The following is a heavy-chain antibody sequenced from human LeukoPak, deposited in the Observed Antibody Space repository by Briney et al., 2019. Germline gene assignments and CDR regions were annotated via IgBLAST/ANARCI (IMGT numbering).Heavy chain of an antibody. D-gene: IGHD6-13*01. CDR3: AKDWGYSSSQGYYFDY. J-gene: IGHJ4*02. Sequence: GGSLRLSCAASGFTVSSNYMSWVRQAPGKGLEWVSIIYSGGSTYYADSVKGRFTISRHNSKNTLYLQMNSLRAEDTAVYYCAKDWGYSSSQGYYFDYWGQGTLVTVSS. V-gene: IGHV3-53*04. CDR1: GFTVSSNY. CDR2: IYSGGST.